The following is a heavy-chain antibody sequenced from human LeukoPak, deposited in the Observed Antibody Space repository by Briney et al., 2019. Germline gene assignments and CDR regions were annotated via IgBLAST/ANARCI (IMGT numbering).Heavy chain of an antibody. Sequence: GGSLRLSCVASVFTFSNYWMSWVRQAPGKGLEWVANIKQDGSEKYYVDSVKGRFTISRDNAKNSLYLQMNSLRAEDTAIYYCARTPNSGWYEIDYWGQGTLVTVSS. D-gene: IGHD6-19*01. CDR1: VFTFSNYW. J-gene: IGHJ4*02. CDR2: IKQDGSEK. V-gene: IGHV3-7*05. CDR3: ARTPNSGWYEIDY.